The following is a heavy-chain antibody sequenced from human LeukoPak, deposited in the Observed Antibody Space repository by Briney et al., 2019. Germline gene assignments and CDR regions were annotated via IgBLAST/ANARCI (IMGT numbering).Heavy chain of an antibody. V-gene: IGHV4-34*01. J-gene: IGHJ6*03. Sequence: SETLSLTCAVYGASFSGYYWSWIRQPPGKGLEWIGEINHSGSSNYNPSLKSRVTISVDTSKNQFSLKLSSVTAADTAVYYCAGIRIAARPESYYYYYYMDVWGKGTTVTVSS. CDR3: AGIRIAARPESYYYYYYMDV. CDR1: GASFSGYY. CDR2: INHSGSS. D-gene: IGHD6-6*01.